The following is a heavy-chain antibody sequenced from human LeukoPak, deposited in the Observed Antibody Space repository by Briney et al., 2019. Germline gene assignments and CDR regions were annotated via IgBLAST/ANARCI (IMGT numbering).Heavy chain of an antibody. CDR3: ARGGGLDV. CDR2: INHNGNVN. V-gene: IGHV3-7*03. Sequence: GGSLRLSCAASGFTFSSYWMNWARQAPGKGLEWVASINHNGNVNYYVDSVKGRFTISRDNAKNSLYLQMSNLRAEDTAVCFCARGGGLDVWGQGATVTVSS. J-gene: IGHJ6*02. CDR1: GFTFSSYW. D-gene: IGHD3-16*01.